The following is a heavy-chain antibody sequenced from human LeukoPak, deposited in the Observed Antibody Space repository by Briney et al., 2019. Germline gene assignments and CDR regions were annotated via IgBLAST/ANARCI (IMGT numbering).Heavy chain of an antibody. CDR1: CGSISSYY. V-gene: IGHV4-59*01. Sequence: SETLSLTCTVSCGSISSYYWSWIRQPPGKGLEWIGYIYYSGSTNYNPSLKSRVTISVDTSKNQFSLKLSSVTAADTAVYYCARGPPPHYYGSAYMDVWGKGTTVTVSS. CDR3: ARGPPPHYYGSAYMDV. CDR2: IYYSGST. D-gene: IGHD3-10*01. J-gene: IGHJ6*03.